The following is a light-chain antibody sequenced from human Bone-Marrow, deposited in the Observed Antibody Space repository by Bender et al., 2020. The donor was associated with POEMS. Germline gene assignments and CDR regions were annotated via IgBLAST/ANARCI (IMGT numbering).Light chain of an antibody. V-gene: IGLV2-14*01. J-gene: IGLJ2*01. CDR3: SSYTSTNTLV. CDR1: SSDVGGYEY. Sequence: QSALTQPPSASGSPGQSVTISCSGTSSDVGGYEYVSWYQQQPGKAPKVIMYDVSNRPSGVSNRFSGSKSGNTASLTISGLQAEDEADYYCSSYTSTNTLVFGGGTKLTVL. CDR2: DVS.